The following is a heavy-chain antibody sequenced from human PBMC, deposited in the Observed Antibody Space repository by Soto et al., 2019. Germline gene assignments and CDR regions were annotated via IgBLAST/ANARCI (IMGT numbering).Heavy chain of an antibody. D-gene: IGHD3-10*01. CDR2: IYYSGST. Sequence: PSETLSLTCTVSGGSISSYYWSWIRQPPGKGLEWIGDIYYSGSTDYNPSLKSRVTISVDTSKNQFSLKLSSVTAADTAVYYCSSGGSKAYWGQGALVTVSS. V-gene: IGHV4-59*01. CDR1: GGSISSYY. J-gene: IGHJ4*02. CDR3: SSGGSKAY.